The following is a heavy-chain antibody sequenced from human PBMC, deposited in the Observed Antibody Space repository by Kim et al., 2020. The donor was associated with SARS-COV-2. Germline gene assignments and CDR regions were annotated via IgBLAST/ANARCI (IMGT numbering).Heavy chain of an antibody. D-gene: IGHD3-16*01. V-gene: IGHV3-11*06. CDR3: ASFFFLGDATQNYYYYGMDV. J-gene: IGHJ6*02. Sequence: RFTISRDNAKNSLSLQMNSLRAEDTAVYYCASFFFLGDATQNYYYYGMDVWGQGTTVTVSS.